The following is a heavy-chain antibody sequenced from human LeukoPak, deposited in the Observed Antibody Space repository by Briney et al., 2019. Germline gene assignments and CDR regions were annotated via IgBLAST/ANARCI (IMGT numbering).Heavy chain of an antibody. CDR1: GYTFTSYD. V-gene: IGHV1-8*01. D-gene: IGHD6-19*01. CDR2: MNPNSGNT. Sequence: GASVKVSCKASGYTFTSYDINWVRQATGQGLEWMGWMNPNSGNTGYAQKFQGRVTMTRSTSISTAYMELSSLRSEDTAVYYCARGLPGYSSGWYDFDYWGQGTLVTVSS. J-gene: IGHJ4*02. CDR3: ARGLPGYSSGWYDFDY.